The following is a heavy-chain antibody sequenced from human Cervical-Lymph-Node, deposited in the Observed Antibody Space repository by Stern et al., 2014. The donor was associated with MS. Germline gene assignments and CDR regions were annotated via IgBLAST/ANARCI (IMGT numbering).Heavy chain of an antibody. CDR2: INGGPGTT. CDR3: ARQPDYSDFLDF. CDR1: GYNFIDHA. J-gene: IGHJ4*02. V-gene: IGHV1-3*01. Sequence: VQLVQSGAEVKKPGASMPISCKTSGYNFIDHAIHWVRQAPGQRLEWMGWINGGPGTTKYSQKFQGRVSFTRDKAASAAYMDLSSLSPDDTAVYYCARQPDYSDFLDFWGQGTLVTVSS. D-gene: IGHD4-11*01.